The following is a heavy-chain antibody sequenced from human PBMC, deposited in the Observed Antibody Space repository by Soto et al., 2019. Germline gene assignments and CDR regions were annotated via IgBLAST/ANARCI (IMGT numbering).Heavy chain of an antibody. D-gene: IGHD6-13*01. V-gene: IGHV5-51*01. Sequence: SGESLKISCKGSGYSFTSYWIGWVRQMPGKGLEWMGIIYPGDSDTGYSPSFQGQVTISADKSISTAYLQWSSLKASDTAMYYCARRLAAAGEYYYYYYGMDVWGQGTTVTVSS. CDR2: IYPGDSDT. CDR1: GYSFTSYW. CDR3: ARRLAAAGEYYYYYYGMDV. J-gene: IGHJ6*02.